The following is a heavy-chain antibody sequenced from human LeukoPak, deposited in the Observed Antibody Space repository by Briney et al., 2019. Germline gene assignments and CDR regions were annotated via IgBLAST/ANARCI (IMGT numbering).Heavy chain of an antibody. V-gene: IGHV1-69*05. J-gene: IGHJ3*02. D-gene: IGHD3-22*01. CDR2: IIPIFGTA. CDR3: ARVSYYYDSSGYYYVDAFDI. CDR1: GGTFSSYA. Sequence: SVKVSCKASGGTFSSYAISWVRQAPGQGLAWMGGIIPIFGTANYAQKFQGRVTITTDESTSTAYMELSSLRSEDTAVYYCARVSYYYDSSGYYYVDAFDIWGQGTMVTVSS.